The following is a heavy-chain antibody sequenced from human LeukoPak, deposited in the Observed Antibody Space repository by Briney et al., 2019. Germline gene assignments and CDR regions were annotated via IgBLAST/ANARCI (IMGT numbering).Heavy chain of an antibody. CDR2: MNPNSGNT. J-gene: IGHJ4*02. CDR1: GYTFTSYD. Sequence: GASVKVSCKASGYTFTSYDINWVRQATGQGLEWMGWMNPNSGNTGYAQKFQGRVTMTRNTSISTACMELSSLRSEDTAVYYCAISTDSSSWYYFDYWGQGTLVTVSS. V-gene: IGHV1-8*01. D-gene: IGHD6-13*01. CDR3: AISTDSSSWYYFDY.